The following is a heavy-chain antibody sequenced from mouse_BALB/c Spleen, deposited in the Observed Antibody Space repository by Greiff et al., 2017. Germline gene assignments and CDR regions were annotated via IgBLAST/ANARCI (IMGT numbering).Heavy chain of an antibody. Sequence: EVKLVESGPGLVKPSQSLSLTCTVTGYSITSDYAWNWIRQFPGNKLEWMGYISYSGSTSYNPSLKSRISITRDTSKNQFFLQLNSVTTEDTATYYCARGYDGYYWYFDVWGAGTTVTVSS. V-gene: IGHV3-2*02. CDR3: ARGYDGYYWYFDV. J-gene: IGHJ1*01. D-gene: IGHD2-3*01. CDR1: GYSITSDYA. CDR2: ISYSGST.